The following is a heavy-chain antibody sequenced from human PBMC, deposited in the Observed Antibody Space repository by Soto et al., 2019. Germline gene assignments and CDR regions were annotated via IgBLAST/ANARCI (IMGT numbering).Heavy chain of an antibody. D-gene: IGHD6-13*01. CDR3: AKVIADRGYYYYGMDV. J-gene: IGHJ6*01. V-gene: IGHV3-23*01. Sequence: EVQLLESGGGLVQPGGSLRLSCAASGFTFTSYAMSWVTQPPGMGLEWVSAISVSGGSTYYAYSVKRRFTIARDNSKNRQYLQLNRLRAEDTAVYYCAKVIADRGYYYYGMDVWGQGTTVTVSS. CDR1: GFTFTSYA. CDR2: ISVSGGST.